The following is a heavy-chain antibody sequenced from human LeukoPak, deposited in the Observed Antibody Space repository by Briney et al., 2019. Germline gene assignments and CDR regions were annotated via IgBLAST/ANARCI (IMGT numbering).Heavy chain of an antibody. CDR1: GYTFTSYA. CDR2: INAGNGNT. V-gene: IGHV1-3*01. Sequence: ASVKVSCKASGYTFTSYATHWVRQAPGQRLEWMGWINAGNGNTKYSQKFQGRVTITRDTSASTAYMELSSLRSEDTAVYYCARPPNIAAAGNFDYWGQGTLVTVSS. CDR3: ARPPNIAAAGNFDY. D-gene: IGHD6-13*01. J-gene: IGHJ4*02.